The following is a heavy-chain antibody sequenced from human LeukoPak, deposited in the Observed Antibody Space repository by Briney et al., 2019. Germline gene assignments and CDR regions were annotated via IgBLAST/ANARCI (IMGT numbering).Heavy chain of an antibody. CDR1: GFTFSSYW. V-gene: IGHV3-7*01. D-gene: IGHD2-15*01. CDR2: IKQDGSEK. Sequence: GGSLRLSCAASGFTFSSYWMSWVRQAPGKGLEWVANIKQDGSEKYYVDSVKGRFTISRDNAKNSLYLQMNSLRAVDTAVYYCARDRRYCSGGSCKTTYFDYWGQGTLVTVSS. CDR3: ARDRRYCSGGSCKTTYFDY. J-gene: IGHJ4*02.